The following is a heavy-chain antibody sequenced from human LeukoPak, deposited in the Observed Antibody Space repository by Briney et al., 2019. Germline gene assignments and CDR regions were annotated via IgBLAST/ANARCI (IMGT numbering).Heavy chain of an antibody. J-gene: IGHJ6*04. V-gene: IGHV3-7*03. CDR3: ARYCSGGSCTYYYYGMDV. CDR1: GFTFSSYW. CDR2: IKQDGSEE. D-gene: IGHD2-15*01. Sequence: GGSLRLSCAASGFTFSSYWMSWVRQAPGKGLDWVANIKQDGSEEYYVDSVKGRFTISRDNAKNSLYLQMNSLRAEDTAVYYCARYCSGGSCTYYYYGMDVWGKGTTVTVSS.